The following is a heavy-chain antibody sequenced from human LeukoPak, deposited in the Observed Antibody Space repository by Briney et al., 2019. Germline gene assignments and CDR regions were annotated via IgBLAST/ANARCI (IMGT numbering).Heavy chain of an antibody. CDR2: INSDGSST. CDR3: ARDLLGNSGSYLRHPNGPPFDY. D-gene: IGHD1-26*01. J-gene: IGHJ4*02. V-gene: IGHV3-74*01. Sequence: PGGSLRLSCSASGFTFSSYWMHWLRQAPGKGLVWISRINSDGSSTSYADSVKGRITIYRDNAKNTLYLQMNSLRAEDTAVYYCARDLLGNSGSYLRHPNGPPFDYWGQGTLVTVSS. CDR1: GFTFSSYW.